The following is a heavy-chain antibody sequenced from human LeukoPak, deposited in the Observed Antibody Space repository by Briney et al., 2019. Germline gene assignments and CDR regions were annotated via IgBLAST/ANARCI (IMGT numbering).Heavy chain of an antibody. J-gene: IGHJ4*02. CDR1: GGSISSYS. CDR2: IHYSGNT. Sequence: PSETLSLTCTVSGGSISSYSWSWIRQPPGKGQEWLGYIHYSGNTNHNPSLKSRATISVDTSKNQFSLKLSSVTAADTAVYYCARGDYYTAPFDYWGQGTLVTVSS. V-gene: IGHV4-59*01. D-gene: IGHD3-10*01. CDR3: ARGDYYTAPFDY.